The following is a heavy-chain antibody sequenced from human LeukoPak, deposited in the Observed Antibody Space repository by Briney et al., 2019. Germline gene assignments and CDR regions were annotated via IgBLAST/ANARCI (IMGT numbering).Heavy chain of an antibody. J-gene: IGHJ4*02. D-gene: IGHD6-6*01. CDR1: GYTFTGYY. Sequence: ASVKVSCKASGYTFTGYYMHWVRQAPGQGLEWMGWINPNSGGTNYAQKFQGRVTMTRDTSISTAYMELSRLRSDDTAVYYCARLRDSSSSSYFDYWGQGTLVTVSS. CDR3: ARLRDSSSSSYFDY. V-gene: IGHV1-2*02. CDR2: INPNSGGT.